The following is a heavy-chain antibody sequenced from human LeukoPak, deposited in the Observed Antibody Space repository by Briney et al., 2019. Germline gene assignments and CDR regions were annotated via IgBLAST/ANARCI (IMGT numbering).Heavy chain of an antibody. J-gene: IGHJ4*02. V-gene: IGHV3-23*01. CDR1: GFTFSSYA. Sequence: GGSLRLSCAASGFTFSSYAMSWVRQAPGKGLEWVSAISGSGGSTYYADSVKGRFTISRDDSKNTLYLQMNSLRAEDTAVYYCAKDGEDGGNFDYWGQGTLVTVSS. CDR2: ISGSGGST. CDR3: AKDGEDGGNFDY. D-gene: IGHD4-23*01.